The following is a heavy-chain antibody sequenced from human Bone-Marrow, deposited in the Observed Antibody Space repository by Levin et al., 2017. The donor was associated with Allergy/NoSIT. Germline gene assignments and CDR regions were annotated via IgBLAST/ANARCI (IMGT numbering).Heavy chain of an antibody. Sequence: GGSLRLSCVASGSIFHTHAMSWVRQAPGKGLEWVSVISATGDDAFYADSVKGRFTISRDNSKNTLYLQMNSLRAEDTAVYYCAISYGDFEEYFFDSWGQGTLVTVSS. CDR2: ISATGDDA. CDR3: AISYGDFEEYFFDS. D-gene: IGHD4-17*01. J-gene: IGHJ4*02. CDR1: GSIFHTHA. V-gene: IGHV3-23*01.